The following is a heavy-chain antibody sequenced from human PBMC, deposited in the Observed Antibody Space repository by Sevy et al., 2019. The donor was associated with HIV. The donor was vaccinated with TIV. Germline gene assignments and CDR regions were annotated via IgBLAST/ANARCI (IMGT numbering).Heavy chain of an antibody. CDR2: IRSKTYGGTT. CDR1: GFTFGDYA. V-gene: IGHV3-49*03. J-gene: IGHJ6*02. CDR3: ARVQGTISAYFYFGMDV. Sequence: GGSLRLSCTGSGFTFGDYAVSWLRQAPGKGLEWVGFIRSKTYGGTTEYAASVKGRFTMSREESKSIAYLQMNSLKTEDTAVYYCARVQGTISAYFYFGMDVWGQGTTVTVSS. D-gene: IGHD2-21*01.